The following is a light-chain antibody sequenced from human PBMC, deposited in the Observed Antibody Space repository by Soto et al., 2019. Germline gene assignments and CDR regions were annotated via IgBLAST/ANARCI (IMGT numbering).Light chain of an antibody. CDR3: FSYSTSSSLYV. CDR1: SSDVGGSGL. Sequence: QSALTQPASLSGSPGQSITISCTGTSSDVGGSGLVSWYQFHPGKAPKLLIYHVNTRPSGISNRFSGSKSGDTASLTISGLQAEDEAEYSCFSYSTSSSLYVFGSGTKVTVL. CDR2: HVN. J-gene: IGLJ1*01. V-gene: IGLV2-14*02.